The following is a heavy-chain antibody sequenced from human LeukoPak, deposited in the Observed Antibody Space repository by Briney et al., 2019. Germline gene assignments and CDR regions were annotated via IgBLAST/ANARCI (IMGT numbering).Heavy chain of an antibody. J-gene: IGHJ6*02. Sequence: ASVKVSCKASGYTFTGYYMHWVRQAPGQGLEWMGWINPNSGGTNYAQKFQGRVTMTRDTSISTAYMELNRLRSDDTAVYYCVRSKPEGYYYYYGMDVWGQGTTVTVSS. CDR3: VRSKPEGYYYYYGMDV. CDR2: INPNSGGT. CDR1: GYTFTGYY. V-gene: IGHV1-2*02.